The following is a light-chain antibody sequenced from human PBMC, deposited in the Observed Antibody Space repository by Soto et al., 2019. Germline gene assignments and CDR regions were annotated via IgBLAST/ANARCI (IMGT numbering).Light chain of an antibody. J-gene: IGKJ1*01. Sequence: DIQMTQSPSILSGSVGDRVTITCRASQTISSWLAWYQQKPGKAPKLLIYAASTLKGGVPSRFSGSGSGTDFTLTISSLQPEDVATYYCQQYNSYSEAFGQGTKVDIK. CDR1: QTISSW. V-gene: IGKV1-5*03. CDR3: QQYNSYSEA. CDR2: AAS.